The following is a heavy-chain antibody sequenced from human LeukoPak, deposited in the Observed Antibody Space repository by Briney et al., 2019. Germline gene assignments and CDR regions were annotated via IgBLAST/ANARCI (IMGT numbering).Heavy chain of an antibody. CDR2: IYPGDSDT. CDR1: GYSFTSYW. CDR3: ARRQSIVYNWFDP. Sequence: AESLKISCKGSGYSFTSYWIGWVRQLPGKSLEWMGIIYPGDSDTRYSPSFQSHVTISADKSISTAYLQWSSLKASDTAMYYCARRQSIVYNWFDPWGQGTLVTVSS. D-gene: IGHD3-16*02. V-gene: IGHV5-51*01. J-gene: IGHJ5*02.